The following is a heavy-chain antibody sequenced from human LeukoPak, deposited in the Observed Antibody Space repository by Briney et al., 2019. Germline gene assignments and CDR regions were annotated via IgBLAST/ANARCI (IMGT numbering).Heavy chain of an antibody. Sequence: GESLKISCKGSGYSFTSYWIGWVRQMPGKGLEWMGIIYPGDSDARYSPSFQGQVTISADKSISTAYLQWSSLKASDTAMYYCARTYCGGDCSPGYFDYWGQGTLVTVSS. D-gene: IGHD2-21*02. J-gene: IGHJ4*02. V-gene: IGHV5-51*03. CDR1: GYSFTSYW. CDR3: ARTYCGGDCSPGYFDY. CDR2: IYPGDSDA.